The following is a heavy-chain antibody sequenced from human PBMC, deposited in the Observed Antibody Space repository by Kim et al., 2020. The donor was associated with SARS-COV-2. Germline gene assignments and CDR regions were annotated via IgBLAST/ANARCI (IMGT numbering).Heavy chain of an antibody. V-gene: IGHV4-4*07. D-gene: IGHD6-13*01. CDR3: ARDPTVGYRRDDY. J-gene: IGHJ4*02. Sequence: FNSSLKSRVILSIDTSKNQLSLRLGSVTAADTAIYYCARDPTVGYRRDDYWGQGTLVTVSS.